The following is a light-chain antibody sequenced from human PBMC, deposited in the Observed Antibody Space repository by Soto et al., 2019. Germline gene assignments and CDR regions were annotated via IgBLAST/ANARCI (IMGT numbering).Light chain of an antibody. CDR1: KSISRY. V-gene: IGKV1-5*01. CDR3: QQYNGDPMYT. Sequence: IQMTQSPSTLSASVGDRVTITCRASKSISRYLAWYQQKPGKAPKLLMYDASTLESGVPSRFGGSGSGTEFTLTINSLQPDDFATYYCQQYNGDPMYTFGQGTKLEIK. CDR2: DAS. J-gene: IGKJ2*01.